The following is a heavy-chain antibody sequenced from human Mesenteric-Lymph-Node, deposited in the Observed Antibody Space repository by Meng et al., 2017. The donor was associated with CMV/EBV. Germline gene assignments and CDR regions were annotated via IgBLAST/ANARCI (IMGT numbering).Heavy chain of an antibody. CDR2: INPNRGGT. J-gene: IGHJ4*02. D-gene: IGHD4-23*01. Sequence: ASVKVSCKASVDTFTGYYIHWVRQAPGQGLEWMGWINPNRGGTNYAQNFQGRVTMTRDTSISTAYMEVSSLRSDDTAVYYCARTTYYAGNYFDYWGQGTLVTVSS. CDR1: VDTFTGYY. V-gene: IGHV1-2*02. CDR3: ARTTYYAGNYFDY.